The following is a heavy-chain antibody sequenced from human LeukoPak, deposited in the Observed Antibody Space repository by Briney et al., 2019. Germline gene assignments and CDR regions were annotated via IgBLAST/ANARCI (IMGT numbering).Heavy chain of an antibody. CDR3: AREHPGIAVAGTGNFDY. D-gene: IGHD6-19*01. CDR2: ISYDGSNK. V-gene: IGHV3-30-3*01. CDR1: GFTFSSYA. Sequence: GRSLRLSCAASGFTFSSYAMHWVRQAPGKGLEWVAVISYDGSNKYYADSVKGRFTISRDNSKDTLYLQMNSLRAEDTAVYYCAREHPGIAVAGTGNFDYWGQGTLVTVSS. J-gene: IGHJ4*02.